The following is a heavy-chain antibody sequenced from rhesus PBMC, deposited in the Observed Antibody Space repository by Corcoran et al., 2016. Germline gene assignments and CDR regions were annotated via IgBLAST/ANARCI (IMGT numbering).Heavy chain of an antibody. Sequence: DQRVQSGAEVKKPGASVKISCKASGYTFTDYYMHWVRQAPGKVLEWMGRGDPGDVESIHAQKFQDRVTITADTSTDTAYTEPSSLRSEHMAVYYRATAAPGIALDYWGQGVLVTVSS. J-gene: IGHJ4*01. CDR3: ATAAPGIALDY. D-gene: IGHD5-42*01. CDR1: GYTFTDYY. V-gene: IGHV1-111*02. CDR2: GDPGDVES.